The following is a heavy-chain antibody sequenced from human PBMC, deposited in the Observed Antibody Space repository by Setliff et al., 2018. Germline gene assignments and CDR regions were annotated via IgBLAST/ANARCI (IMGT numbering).Heavy chain of an antibody. V-gene: IGHV3-7*01. D-gene: IGHD3-10*01. CDR1: GFTFSSYW. J-gene: IGHJ5*02. Sequence: PGGSLRLSCAASGFTFSSYWLSWVRQAPGKGLEWVANIKQDGSEKYYVDSVKGRFTISRENAKNTLYLQMNSLRAEDTAVYYCAKNGFGVVALGVNNWFDPWGQGTLVTVSS. CDR2: IKQDGSEK. CDR3: AKNGFGVVALGVNNWFDP.